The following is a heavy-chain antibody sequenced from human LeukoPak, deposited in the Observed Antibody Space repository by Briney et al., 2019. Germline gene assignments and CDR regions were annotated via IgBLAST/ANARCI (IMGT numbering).Heavy chain of an antibody. CDR3: AKDYADTAMAHFDY. CDR1: GFTFSSYA. V-gene: IGHV3-23*01. J-gene: IGHJ4*02. D-gene: IGHD5-18*01. CDR2: ISGSGGST. Sequence: GGSLRLSCAVSGFTFSSYAMSWVRQAPGKGLEWVSAISGSGGSTYYADSVKGRFTISRGNSKNTLYLQMNSLRAEDTAVYYCAKDYADTAMAHFDYWGQGTLVTVSS.